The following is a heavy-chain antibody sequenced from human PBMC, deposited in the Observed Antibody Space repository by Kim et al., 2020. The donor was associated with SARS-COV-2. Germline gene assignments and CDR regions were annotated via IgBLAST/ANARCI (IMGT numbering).Heavy chain of an antibody. CDR1: GFTFTSSA. CDR2: IVVGSGNT. V-gene: IGHV1-58*01. CDR3: AAGRITMVRGVISGMDV. J-gene: IGHJ6*02. Sequence: SVKVSCKASGFTFTSSAVQWVRQARGQRLEWIGWIVVGSGNTNYAQKFQERVTITRDMSTSTAYMELSSLRSEDTAVYYCAAGRITMVRGVISGMDVWGQGTTVTVSS. D-gene: IGHD3-10*01.